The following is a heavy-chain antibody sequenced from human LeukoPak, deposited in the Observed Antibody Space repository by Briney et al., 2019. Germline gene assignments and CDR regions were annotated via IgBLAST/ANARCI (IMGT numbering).Heavy chain of an antibody. CDR3: AKLDSPGFGELWYFDY. V-gene: IGHV3-23*01. J-gene: IGHJ4*02. Sequence: GGSLRLSCAASGFTFSSYAMSWVRQAPGKGLEWVSAISGSGGSTYYADSVKGRFTISRDNSKNTLYLQMNSLRAEDTAVYYCAKLDSPGFGELWYFDYWGQGTLVTVSS. CDR2: ISGSGGST. CDR1: GFTFSSYA. D-gene: IGHD3-10*01.